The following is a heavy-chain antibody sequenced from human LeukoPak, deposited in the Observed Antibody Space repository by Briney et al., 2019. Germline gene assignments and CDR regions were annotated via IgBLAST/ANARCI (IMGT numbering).Heavy chain of an antibody. CDR2: ITGSGDDT. D-gene: IGHD6-19*01. J-gene: IGHJ4*02. CDR3: AKGSRSSRPYYFDF. V-gene: IGHV3-23*01. CDR1: GFTFNSYA. Sequence: GGSLRLSCAASGFTFNSYAMSWVRQAPGKVLVWVSAITGSGDDTYHADPVKGRFTISRDNSKNTLYLQMNSLRVDDTAIDYCAKGSRSSRPYYFDFWGQGTLVTVSS.